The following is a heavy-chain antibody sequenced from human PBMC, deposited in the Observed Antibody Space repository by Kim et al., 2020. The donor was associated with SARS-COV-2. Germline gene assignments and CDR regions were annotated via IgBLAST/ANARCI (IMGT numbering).Heavy chain of an antibody. Sequence: SETLSLTCTVSGGSISSYYWSWIRQPPGKGLEWIGYIYYSGSTNYNPSLKSRVTISVDTSKNQFSLKLSSVTAADTAVYYCARDPTVARRPYYYYGMDVWGQGTTVTVSS. CDR2: IYYSGST. CDR1: GGSISSYY. V-gene: IGHV4-59*01. J-gene: IGHJ6*02. D-gene: IGHD2-21*02. CDR3: ARDPTVARRPYYYYGMDV.